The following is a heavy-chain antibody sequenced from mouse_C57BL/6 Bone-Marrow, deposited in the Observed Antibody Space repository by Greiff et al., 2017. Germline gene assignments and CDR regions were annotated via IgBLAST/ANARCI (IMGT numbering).Heavy chain of an antibody. J-gene: IGHJ2*01. CDR3: ARQYYAQDYFDY. CDR1: GFTFSSYG. Sequence: EVHLVESGGDLVKPGGSLKLSCAASGFTFSSYGMSWVRQTPDKRLAWVATISSGGSYTYSPDSVKGRFTISRDNAKNTLYLHMSSLKSEDTAMYYCARQYYAQDYFDYWGQGTTLTVSS. CDR2: ISSGGSYT. V-gene: IGHV5-6*01. D-gene: IGHD1-1*02.